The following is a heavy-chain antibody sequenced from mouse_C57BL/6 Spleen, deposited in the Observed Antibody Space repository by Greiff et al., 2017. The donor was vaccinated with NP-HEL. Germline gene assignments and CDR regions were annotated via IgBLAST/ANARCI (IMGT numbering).Heavy chain of an antibody. CDR2: IHPNSGST. D-gene: IGHD1-1*01. J-gene: IGHJ1*03. V-gene: IGHV1-64*01. CDR1: GYTFTSYW. Sequence: VQLQQPGAELVKPGASVKLSCKASGYTFTSYWMHWVKQRPGQGLEWIGMIHPNSGSTNYNEKFKSKATLTVDKSSSTAYMQLSSLTSEDSAVYYCARSPVVAYWYFDVWGTGTTVTVSS. CDR3: ARSPVVAYWYFDV.